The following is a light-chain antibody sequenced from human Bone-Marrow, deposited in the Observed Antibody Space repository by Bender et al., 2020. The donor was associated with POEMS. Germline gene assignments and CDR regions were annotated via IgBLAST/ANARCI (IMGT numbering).Light chain of an antibody. J-gene: IGLJ1*01. Sequence: QSALSQPASVSGSPGQSITISCTGTGINVGNFNFVSWYQQHPGKAPKLMIFDVSNRPSGVSSRFSGSKSGNTASLTISGLQAEDEARYHCSSYTSSSTFVFGSGTDVLVL. CDR2: DVS. V-gene: IGLV2-14*03. CDR1: GINVGNFNF. CDR3: SSYTSSSTFV.